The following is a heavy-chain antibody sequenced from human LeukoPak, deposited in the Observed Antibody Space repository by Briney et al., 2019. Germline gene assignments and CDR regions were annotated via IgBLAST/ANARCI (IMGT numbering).Heavy chain of an antibody. CDR2: IRQDANVK. J-gene: IGHJ4*02. V-gene: IGHV3-7*01. Sequence: GGSLRLSCAASGFTFSNYWMTWVRQAPGKGLQWVASIRQDANVKYYVDSVKGRFTISRDNAENSLYLQMNSLRAEDTAVYYCARWAVDSGIYYIASWGQGSLVTVSS. CDR1: GFTFSNYW. CDR3: ARWAVDSGIYYIAS. D-gene: IGHD3-10*01.